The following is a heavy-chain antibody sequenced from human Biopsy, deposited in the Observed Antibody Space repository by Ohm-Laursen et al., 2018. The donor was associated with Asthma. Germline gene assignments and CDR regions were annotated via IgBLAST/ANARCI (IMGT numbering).Heavy chain of an antibody. CDR2: HDHEEGGT. Sequence: SVKVSCKISGYSLTDLSMHWVRQAPGQGLEWMGGHDHEEGGTVNARRLQGRVTVTEDTSTDTAYMELSSLSSDDTAVYYCASDFPKDYVRYNFQFWGQGTLVTVSS. CDR1: GYSLTDLS. J-gene: IGHJ4*02. V-gene: IGHV1-24*01. D-gene: IGHD4-17*01. CDR3: ASDFPKDYVRYNFQF.